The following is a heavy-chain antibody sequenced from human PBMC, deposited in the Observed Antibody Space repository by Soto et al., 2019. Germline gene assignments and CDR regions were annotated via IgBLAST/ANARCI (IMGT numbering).Heavy chain of an antibody. Sequence: GGSLRLSCAASGFTFSSYAMSWVRQAPGKGLEWVSAISGSGGSTYYADSVKGRFTISRDNSKNTLYLQMNSLRAEDTAVYYCNVGITPGFWSGYPHYGMDVWGQGTTVTVSS. CDR3: NVGITPGFWSGYPHYGMDV. V-gene: IGHV3-23*01. J-gene: IGHJ6*02. D-gene: IGHD3-3*01. CDR2: ISGSGGST. CDR1: GFTFSSYA.